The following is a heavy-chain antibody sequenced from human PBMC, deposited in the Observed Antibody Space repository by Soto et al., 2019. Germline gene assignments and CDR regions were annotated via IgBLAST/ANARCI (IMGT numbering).Heavy chain of an antibody. V-gene: IGHV4-30-2*01. CDR3: ARSRGVKYYFDY. CDR1: GGSISSGGYS. Sequence: SETLSLTCAVSGGSISSGGYSLRWIRQPPGKGLEWIGYIYHSGSTYYNPSLKSRVTISVDRSKNQFSLKLSSVTAADTAVYYCARSRGVKYYFDYWGQGTLVTVSS. CDR2: IYHSGST. J-gene: IGHJ4*02. D-gene: IGHD3-10*01.